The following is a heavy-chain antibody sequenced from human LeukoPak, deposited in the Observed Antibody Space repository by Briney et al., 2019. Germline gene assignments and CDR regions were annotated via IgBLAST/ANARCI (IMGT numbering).Heavy chain of an antibody. J-gene: IGHJ4*02. CDR1: GFTFSSHW. CDR3: VRDSTHSGFNVDFDC. D-gene: IGHD2-2*01. CDR2: IVNDGSGA. V-gene: IGHV3-74*01. Sequence: GGSLRLSCAASGFTFSSHWMHWVRQAPGKGLVWISRIVNDGSGATYVDSVKGRFTTSRDNAKNTLYLRMNSLRAEDTAVYYCVRDSTHSGFNVDFDCWGQGTLVTVSS.